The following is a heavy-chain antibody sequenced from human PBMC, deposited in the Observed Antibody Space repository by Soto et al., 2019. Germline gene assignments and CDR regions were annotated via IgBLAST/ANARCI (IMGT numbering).Heavy chain of an antibody. J-gene: IGHJ5*02. Sequence: SETLSLTCTFSGGSIRSYYWSWIQQPPGKGLEWIGYIYYSGSTNYNPSLKSRVTISVDTSKNQFSLKLSSVTAADTAVYYCARARYDFWSGYYMEWFDPWGQGTLVTVS. CDR2: IYYSGST. V-gene: IGHV4-59*01. D-gene: IGHD3-3*01. CDR3: ARARYDFWSGYYMEWFDP. CDR1: GGSIRSYY.